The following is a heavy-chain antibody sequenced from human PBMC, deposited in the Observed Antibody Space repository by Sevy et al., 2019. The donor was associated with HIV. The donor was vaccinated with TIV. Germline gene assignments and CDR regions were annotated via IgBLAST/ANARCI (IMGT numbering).Heavy chain of an antibody. V-gene: IGHV3-7*01. CDR3: ARNWGWNWAPFDY. Sequence: GGSPRLSCAASGFTFSSYWMSWVRQAPGKGLEWVANIKQDGSEKYYVDSVKGRFTISRDNAKNSLYLQMNSLRAEDTAVYYCARNWGWNWAPFDYWGQGTLVTVSS. J-gene: IGHJ4*02. D-gene: IGHD1-7*01. CDR2: IKQDGSEK. CDR1: GFTFSSYW.